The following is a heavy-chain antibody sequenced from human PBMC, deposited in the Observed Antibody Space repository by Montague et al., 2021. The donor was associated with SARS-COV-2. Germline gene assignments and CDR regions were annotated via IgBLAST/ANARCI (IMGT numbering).Heavy chain of an antibody. J-gene: IGHJ4*02. CDR3: ARGQLWFDY. CDR2: IYYSGST. V-gene: IGHV4-59*08. D-gene: IGHD5-18*01. CDR1: GDSISSYY. Sequence: SETLSLTCTVSGDSISSYYWSWIRQSPGKGLEWIGYIYYSGSTNYNPSLKSRVTISVDTSKNQFSLKLRSVTAADTAVYHCARGQLWFDYWGQGTLVTVSS.